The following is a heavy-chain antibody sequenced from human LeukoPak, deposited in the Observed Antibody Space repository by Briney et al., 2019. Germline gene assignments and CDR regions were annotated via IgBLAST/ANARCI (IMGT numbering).Heavy chain of an antibody. V-gene: IGHV3-21*01. CDR1: GFTFSSYS. D-gene: IGHD3-10*01. Sequence: GGSLRLSCAASGFTFSSYSMNWVRQAPGKGLEWVSSISSRSSYIYYADSVKGRFTISRDNAKNSLYLQMNSLRAEDTAVYYCARVGSEQINWFDPWGQGTLVTVSS. CDR3: ARVGSEQINWFDP. CDR2: ISSRSSYI. J-gene: IGHJ5*02.